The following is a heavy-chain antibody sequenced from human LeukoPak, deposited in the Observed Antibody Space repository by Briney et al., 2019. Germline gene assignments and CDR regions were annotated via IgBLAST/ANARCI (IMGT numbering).Heavy chain of an antibody. V-gene: IGHV3-48*03. CDR1: GFTFSSNE. CDR2: ISSSSSTI. Sequence: GGSLRLSCAASGFTFSSNEMNWVRQAPGKGLEWISYISSSSSTIYYADSVKGRFTISRDNAKNSLYLQMNSLRVEDTAVYYCARDQHGSGNYKCYFDYWGQGTLVTVSS. CDR3: ARDQHGSGNYKCYFDY. J-gene: IGHJ4*02. D-gene: IGHD3-10*01.